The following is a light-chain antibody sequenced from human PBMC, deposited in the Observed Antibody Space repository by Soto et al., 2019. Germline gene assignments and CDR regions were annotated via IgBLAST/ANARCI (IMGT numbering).Light chain of an antibody. CDR3: QQYNSHSSYT. V-gene: IGKV1-5*03. CDR1: QSISSW. CDR2: QAS. Sequence: DIQMTQSPSTLSASVGDRVTITCLSSQSISSWSARYRQKPGKAPKLLIYQASSLGCGVPSRFSGSGTGTEFTLTISSLQPDDFATYYCQQYNSHSSYTFGQGTKLESK. J-gene: IGKJ2*01.